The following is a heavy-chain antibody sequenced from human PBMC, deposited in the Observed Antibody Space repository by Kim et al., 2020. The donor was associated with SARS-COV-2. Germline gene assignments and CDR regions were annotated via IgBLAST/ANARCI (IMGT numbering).Heavy chain of an antibody. J-gene: IGHJ6*02. D-gene: IGHD1-26*01. V-gene: IGHV3-13*01. CDR1: GFTFSSHD. Sequence: GGSLRLSCAASGFTFSSHDMHWVRQATGKGLEWVSGIGADGDTYYLGSVRGRFTISRENAKNSLYLQMNSLTVGDTAVYYCVRDLSGSKYYYGMDVWGQGTTVTVSS. CDR3: VRDLSGSKYYYGMDV. CDR2: IGADGDT.